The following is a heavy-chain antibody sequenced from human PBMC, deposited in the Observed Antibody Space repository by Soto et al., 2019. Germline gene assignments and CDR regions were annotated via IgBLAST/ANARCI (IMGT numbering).Heavy chain of an antibody. V-gene: IGHV1-69*05. CDR1: GGTFSSYA. CDR3: ATLPMATSTCYYGMDV. Sequence: QVQLVQSGAEVKKPGSSVKVSCKASGGTFSSYAISWVRQAPGQGLEWMGGIIPIFGTAHYAQKFQGRVTVTTDQSTPTASLELSSLSSWDTAVYYCATLPMATSTCYYGMDVWGQGTTVTVS. CDR2: IIPIFGTA. D-gene: IGHD5-12*01. J-gene: IGHJ6*02.